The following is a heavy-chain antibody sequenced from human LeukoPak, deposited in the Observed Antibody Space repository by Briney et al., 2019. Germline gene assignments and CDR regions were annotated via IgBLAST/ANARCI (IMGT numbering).Heavy chain of an antibody. CDR3: AKPAYDMGRGTYWFDP. V-gene: IGHV5-51*01. CDR1: GYSFTSYW. D-gene: IGHD3-9*01. Sequence: GESLKISCKGSGYSFTSYWIGWVRQMPGKCLEWMGIIYPGDSDTRYSPSFQGQVTISADKSISTAYLQWSSLKASDTAFFFKAKPAYDMGRGTYWFDPWGQGTLVTVSS. J-gene: IGHJ5*02. CDR2: IYPGDSDT.